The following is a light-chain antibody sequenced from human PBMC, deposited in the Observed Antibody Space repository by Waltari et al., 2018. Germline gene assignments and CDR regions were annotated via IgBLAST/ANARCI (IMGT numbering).Light chain of an antibody. CDR1: RSVGVN. CDR3: NQYNTWPPAT. CDR2: DAS. Sequence: VLTQSPATLYVSPVDTATLSCRASRSVGVNLAWYQQKPGQAPRLLIYDASKWATGIPARFSAAGAGTEFTLTIISRQSEDSAIYYCNQYNTWPPATFGQGTKLDI. V-gene: IGKV3-15*01. J-gene: IGKJ2*01.